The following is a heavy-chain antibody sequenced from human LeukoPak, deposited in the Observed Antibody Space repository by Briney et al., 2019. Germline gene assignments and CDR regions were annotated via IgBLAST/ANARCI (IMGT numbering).Heavy chain of an antibody. J-gene: IGHJ4*02. Sequence: GGSLRLSCAASGFTFSTYAMSWVRQAPGKGLEWVSAISGSGGTTFYADSVKGRFTLSRGNSKNTLYLQMNSLRAEDTAVYYCAKAPRGGSYYFDFWGQGTVVTVSS. CDR1: GFTFSTYA. D-gene: IGHD1-26*01. CDR2: ISGSGGTT. CDR3: AKAPRGGSYYFDF. V-gene: IGHV3-23*01.